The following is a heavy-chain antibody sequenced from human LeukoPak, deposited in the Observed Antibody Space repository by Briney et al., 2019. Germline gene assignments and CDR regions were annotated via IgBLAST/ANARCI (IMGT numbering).Heavy chain of an antibody. D-gene: IGHD6-19*01. CDR1: GGSISSSSYY. J-gene: IGHJ4*02. V-gene: IGHV4-39*01. CDR2: IYYSGST. Sequence: PSETLSLTCTVSGGSISSSSYYWGWIRQPPGKGLEWIGSIYYSGSTYYNPSLKSRVTISVDTSKNQFSLKLSSVTAADTAVYYCALSDEGLTGSWAGFDYWGQGTLVTVSS. CDR3: ALSDEGLTGSWAGFDY.